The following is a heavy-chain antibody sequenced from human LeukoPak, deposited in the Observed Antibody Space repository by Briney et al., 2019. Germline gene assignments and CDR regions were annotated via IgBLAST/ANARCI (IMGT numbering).Heavy chain of an antibody. D-gene: IGHD6-6*01. CDR1: GGSLSGFY. CDR3: ARGQLRFDY. CDR2: VYYSGST. Sequence: SETLSLTCTVSGGSLSGFYWSWIRQPPGKGLEWIGYVYYSGSTTYNPSLKSRVTISVDTSKNQFSLRLGSVTAADTAVYYCARGQLRFDYWGQGTLVTVSS. J-gene: IGHJ4*02. V-gene: IGHV4-59*01.